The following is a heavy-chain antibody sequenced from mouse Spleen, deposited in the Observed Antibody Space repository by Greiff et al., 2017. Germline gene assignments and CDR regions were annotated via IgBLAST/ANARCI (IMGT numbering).Heavy chain of an antibody. J-gene: IGHJ3*01. CDR1: GYTFTEYT. CDR2: FYPGSGSI. CDR3: ARHERAYYSNYEDFFAY. Sequence: QVQLKQSGAELVKPGASVKLSCKASGYTFTEYTIHWVKQRSGQGLEWIGWFYPGSGSIKYNEKFKDKATLTADKSSSTVYMELSRLTSEDSAVYFCARHERAYYSNYEDFFAYWGQGTLVTVSA. V-gene: IGHV1-62-2*01. D-gene: IGHD2-5*01.